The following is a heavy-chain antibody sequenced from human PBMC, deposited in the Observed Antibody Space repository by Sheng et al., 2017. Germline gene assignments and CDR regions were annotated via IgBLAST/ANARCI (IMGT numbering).Heavy chain of an antibody. J-gene: IGHJ5*02. V-gene: IGHV3-48*03. CDR2: ISSSGSLI. CDR1: GFTFSSFE. CDR3: ARRDRGGWFDP. Sequence: EVQLVESGGGLVQPGGSLRLSCTASGFTFSSFEMNWVRQAPGKGLEWVSYISSSGSLIYYAASVKGRFTISRDNAKNSLYLQMNSLRAEDTAVYYCARRDRGGWFDPWGEEPVVTVSS. D-gene: IGHD3-16*01.